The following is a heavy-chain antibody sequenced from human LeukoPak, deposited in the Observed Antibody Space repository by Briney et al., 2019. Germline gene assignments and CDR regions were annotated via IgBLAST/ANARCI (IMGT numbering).Heavy chain of an antibody. Sequence: GASVKVSYKASGYTFTSYGISWMRLAPGQGLEWRGWISAYNGNTNYAQKLQGRVTMTTDTSTSTAYMELRSLRSDDTAVYYCARKWGGVPAPIDYWGQGTLVTVSS. CDR3: ARKWGGVPAPIDY. J-gene: IGHJ4*02. D-gene: IGHD2-2*01. CDR1: GYTFTSYG. CDR2: ISAYNGNT. V-gene: IGHV1-18*01.